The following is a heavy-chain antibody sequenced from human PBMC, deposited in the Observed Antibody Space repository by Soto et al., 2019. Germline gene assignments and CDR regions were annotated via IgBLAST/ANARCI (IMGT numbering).Heavy chain of an antibody. CDR1: GFSVSSNY. CDR2: IYSGGDT. V-gene: IGHV3-53*01. J-gene: IGHJ4*02. D-gene: IGHD1-7*01. CDR3: ARDPFSQYSHETSGFQR. Sequence: PGGSLRLSCSASGFSVSSNYMNWVRQAPGKGLEWVSVIYSGGDTHYTDSVKGRFTVSRDKSENTVFLEMKSLRAEDTGIYYCARDPFSQYSHETSGFQRWGLGTLVTVSP.